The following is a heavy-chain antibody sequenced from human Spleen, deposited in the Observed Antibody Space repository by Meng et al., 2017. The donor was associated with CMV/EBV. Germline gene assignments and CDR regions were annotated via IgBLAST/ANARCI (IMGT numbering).Heavy chain of an antibody. CDR2: IYHSGST. Sequence: QVERWESGPGLLKPSGALSLTCAVSGGSISSSNWWSWVRQPPGKGLEWIGEIYHSGSTNYNPSLKSRVTISVDTSKNQFSLKLSSVTAADTAVYYCARGRRAYYDFWSGYSFDPWGQGTLVTVSS. D-gene: IGHD3-3*01. V-gene: IGHV4-4*02. CDR3: ARGRRAYYDFWSGYSFDP. CDR1: GGSISSSNW. J-gene: IGHJ5*02.